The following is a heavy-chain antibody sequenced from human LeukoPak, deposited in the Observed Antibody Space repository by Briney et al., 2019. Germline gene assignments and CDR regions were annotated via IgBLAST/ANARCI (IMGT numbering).Heavy chain of an antibody. CDR3: AVIYSSGWYYYFDY. Sequence: PSETLSLTCAVYGGSFSGYYWSWIRQPPGKGLEWIGEINHSGSTNYNPSLKSRVTISVDTSKNQFSLKLSSVTAADTAVYYCAVIYSSGWYYYFDYWGQGTLVTVSS. D-gene: IGHD6-19*01. J-gene: IGHJ4*02. CDR2: INHSGST. V-gene: IGHV4-34*01. CDR1: GGSFSGYY.